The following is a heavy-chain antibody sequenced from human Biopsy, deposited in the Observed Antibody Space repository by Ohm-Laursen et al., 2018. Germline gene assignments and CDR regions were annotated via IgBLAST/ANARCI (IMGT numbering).Heavy chain of an antibody. Sequence: PSETLSLTCTVSRDSISNYYWTWVRQSPGKGLEWIGYIYYTGSTNYNPSVKSRVTISVDTSKNQFSLDLNSVTASDTALYYCARHPTGFWFDPWGQGTLVIVSS. J-gene: IGHJ5*02. V-gene: IGHV4-59*08. CDR3: ARHPTGFWFDP. CDR1: RDSISNYY. CDR2: IYYTGST.